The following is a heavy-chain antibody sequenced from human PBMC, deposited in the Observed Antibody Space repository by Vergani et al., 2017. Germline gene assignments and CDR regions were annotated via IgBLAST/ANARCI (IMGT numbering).Heavy chain of an antibody. CDR1: GGTFSSYA. CDR2: IIPIFGTA. V-gene: IGHV1-69*01. J-gene: IGHJ4*02. CDR3: ARVVHLLPTVTMGYFDY. D-gene: IGHD4-17*01. Sequence: QVQLVQSGAEVKKPGSSVKVSCKASGGTFSSYAISWVRQAPGQGLEWMGGIIPIFGTANYAQKFQRRVTITADESTSTAYMELSSLRSEDTAVYYCARVVHLLPTVTMGYFDYWGQGTLVTVSS.